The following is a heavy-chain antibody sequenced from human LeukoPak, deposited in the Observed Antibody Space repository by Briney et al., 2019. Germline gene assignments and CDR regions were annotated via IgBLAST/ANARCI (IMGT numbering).Heavy chain of an antibody. Sequence: GGSLRLSCAASGFTVSSNYMSWVRQAPGKGLEWVSVIYSGGSTYYADSVKGRFTISRDNSRSTLYLQMNSLRPEDTAIYYCAREGYYGSGSPPSLYLDYWGQGTLVTVSS. CDR2: IYSGGST. CDR1: GFTVSSNY. D-gene: IGHD3-10*01. V-gene: IGHV3-53*05. CDR3: AREGYYGSGSPPSLYLDY. J-gene: IGHJ4*02.